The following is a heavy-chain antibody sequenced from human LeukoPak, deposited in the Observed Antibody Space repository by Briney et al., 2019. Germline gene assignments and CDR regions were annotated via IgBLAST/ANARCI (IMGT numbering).Heavy chain of an antibody. J-gene: IGHJ6*02. CDR3: ARGTGYCSGGSCPGMDV. Sequence: GGSLRLSCAASGFTVSNNYMSWIRQAPGKGLEWVSYISSSGSTIYYADSVKGRFTISRDNAKNSLYLQMNSLRAEDTAVYYCARGTGYCSGGSCPGMDVWGQGTTVTVSS. D-gene: IGHD2-15*01. V-gene: IGHV3-11*01. CDR1: GFTVSNNY. CDR2: ISSSGSTI.